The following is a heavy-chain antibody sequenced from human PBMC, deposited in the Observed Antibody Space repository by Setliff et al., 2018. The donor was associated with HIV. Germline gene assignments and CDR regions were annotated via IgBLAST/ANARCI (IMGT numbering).Heavy chain of an antibody. CDR2: IGGKGYNGT. V-gene: IGHV3-7*01. J-gene: IGHJ4*02. Sequence: LRLSCTTSGFTFAHQAMTWVRQAPGKGLEWVGFIGGKGYNGTFYVDSVKGRFTMSRDNAKNLVYLEMNSLKVEDTAVYYCARDATRGGDFDFWGQGTLVTVSS. CDR1: GFTFAHQA. CDR3: ARDATRGGDFDF. D-gene: IGHD1-26*01.